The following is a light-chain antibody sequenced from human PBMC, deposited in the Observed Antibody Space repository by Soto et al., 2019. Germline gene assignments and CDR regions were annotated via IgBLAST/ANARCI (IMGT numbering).Light chain of an antibody. V-gene: IGLV1-51*01. CDR1: SSDIGNNY. Sequence: QSVLTQPPSVSAAPGQMVTISCSGSSSDIGNNYVSWYQQSPGTAPKLLIYDNNRRPSGIPDRFSGSRSGTSASLGITGLQTGDEADYYCGAWDSSLSVYVFGTGTKLTVL. CDR2: DNN. J-gene: IGLJ1*01. CDR3: GAWDSSLSVYV.